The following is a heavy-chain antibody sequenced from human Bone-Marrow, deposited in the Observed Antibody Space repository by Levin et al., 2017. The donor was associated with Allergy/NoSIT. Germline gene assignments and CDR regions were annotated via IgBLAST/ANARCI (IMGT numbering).Heavy chain of an antibody. V-gene: IGHV1-8*01. J-gene: IGHJ6*02. Sequence: ASVKVSCKASGYSFTNYEINWVRQVPGQGLEWLGWINPKLGTTGYAQNLQVRVSMTSNISINTAYLELSSLRFDDTALYYCARAGGSGPIGHYYGLDVWGQGTTVAVSS. CDR3: ARAGGSGPIGHYYGLDV. D-gene: IGHD3-10*01. CDR1: GYSFTNYE. CDR2: INPKLGTT.